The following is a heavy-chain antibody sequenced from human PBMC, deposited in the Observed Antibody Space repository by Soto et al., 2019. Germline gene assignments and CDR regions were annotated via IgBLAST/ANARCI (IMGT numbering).Heavy chain of an antibody. CDR2: ITGSSSYI. Sequence: EVQLVESGGGLVKPGGSLRLSCAASGFTFSSYSMNWVRQAPGKGLEWVSSITGSSSYIYYADSVKGRFNISRENAKKSLYMQMNRLRVEDTAVCFCARDVYYYDSSAYWAYWGQGPLVNVSP. D-gene: IGHD3-22*01. CDR1: GFTFSSYS. V-gene: IGHV3-21*02. J-gene: IGHJ4*02. CDR3: ARDVYYYDSSAYWAY.